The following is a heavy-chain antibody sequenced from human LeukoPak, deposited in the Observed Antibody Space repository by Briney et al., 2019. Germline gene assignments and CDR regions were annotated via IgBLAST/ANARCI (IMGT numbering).Heavy chain of an antibody. CDR3: ARDGINGDYRNYFDY. V-gene: IGHV4-4*07. CDR2: IYTSGST. CDR1: GGSISSYY. Sequence: NTSETLSLTCTVSGGSISSYYWSWIRQPAGKGLEWIGRIYTSGSTNYNPSLKSRVTMSVDTSKNQFSLKLSSVTAADTAVYYCARDGINGDYRNYFDYWGQGTLVTVSS. D-gene: IGHD4-17*01. J-gene: IGHJ4*02.